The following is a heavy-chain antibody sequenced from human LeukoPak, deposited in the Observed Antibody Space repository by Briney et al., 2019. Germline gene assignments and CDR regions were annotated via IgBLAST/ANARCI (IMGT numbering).Heavy chain of an antibody. CDR2: INHSGST. CDR3: ARRGRAGITIFGVVISRFDP. Sequence: SETLSLTCAVYGGSFSGYYWSWIRQPPGKGLEWIGEINHSGSTNYNPSLKSRVTISVDTSKNQFSLELSSVTAADTAVYYCARRGRAGITIFGVVISRFDPWGQGTLVTVSS. CDR1: GGSFSGYY. V-gene: IGHV4-34*01. J-gene: IGHJ5*02. D-gene: IGHD3-3*01.